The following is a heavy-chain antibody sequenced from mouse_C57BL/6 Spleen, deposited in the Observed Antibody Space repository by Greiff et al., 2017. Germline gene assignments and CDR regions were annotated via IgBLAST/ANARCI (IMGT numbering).Heavy chain of an antibody. CDR3: ARDITTVVATTPFDY. D-gene: IGHD1-1*01. CDR2: IYPGSGST. V-gene: IGHV1-55*01. CDR1: GYTFTSYW. Sequence: QVQLQQPGAELVKPGASVKMSCKASGYTFTSYWITWVKQRPGQGLEWIGDIYPGSGSTNYNGKFKGKATLTADKSSSTAYMQLSSLTSEDSAVYFCARDITTVVATTPFDYWGQGTTLTVSS. J-gene: IGHJ2*01.